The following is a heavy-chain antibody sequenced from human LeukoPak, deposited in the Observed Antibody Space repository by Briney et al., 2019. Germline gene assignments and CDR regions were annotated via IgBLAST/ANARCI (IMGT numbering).Heavy chain of an antibody. Sequence: GASVKVSCKASGGTFSSYAISWVRQAPGQGLEWMGGIIPIFGTANYAQKFQGRVTITADESTSTAYMELSSLRSEDTAVYYCAREISSSTSWGPYYYYYYVDVWGKGTTVTVSS. D-gene: IGHD2-2*01. CDR2: IIPIFGTA. CDR1: GGTFSSYA. CDR3: AREISSSTSWGPYYYYYYVDV. V-gene: IGHV1-69*13. J-gene: IGHJ6*03.